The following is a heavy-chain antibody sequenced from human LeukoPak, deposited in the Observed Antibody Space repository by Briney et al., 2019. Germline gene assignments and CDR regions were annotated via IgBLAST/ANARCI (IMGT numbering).Heavy chain of an antibody. CDR1: GFTFSSYG. D-gene: IGHD1-1*01. Sequence: PGASLRLYCAASGFTFSSYGMSWVRQAPGKGLEWVSGISGSGGSSGGSTYYADSVKGRFTISRDNSKNMLYLQMNSLRAEDTAVYYCAKGRWNFDYWGQGSLVTVSS. J-gene: IGHJ4*02. CDR2: ISGSGGSSGGST. CDR3: AKGRWNFDY. V-gene: IGHV3-23*01.